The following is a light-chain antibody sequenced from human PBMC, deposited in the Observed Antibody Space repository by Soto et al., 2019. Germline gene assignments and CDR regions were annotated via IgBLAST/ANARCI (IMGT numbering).Light chain of an antibody. CDR1: QSFRGL. V-gene: IGKV3-11*01. CDR3: QQRHMWPIT. J-gene: IGKJ5*01. CDR2: DAY. Sequence: EVVLTQSPVTLSLSPGEIATLSCRASQSFRGLLAWYQQKPGQAPRLLTYDAYNRATGIPPRFSGSGSGTDFTLTISSLEPEDSAVYYCQQRHMWPITFGQGTRLEIK.